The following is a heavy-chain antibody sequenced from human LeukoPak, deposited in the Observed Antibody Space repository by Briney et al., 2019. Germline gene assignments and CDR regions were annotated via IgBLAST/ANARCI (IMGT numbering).Heavy chain of an antibody. Sequence: ASVKVSCKASGYTFTGYYMHWVRQAPGQGLEWMGWINPNSGGTNYAQKFQGRVTMTRDTSISTAYMELSRLRSDDTAVYYCARVLYSSWAFDIWGQGTMVTVSS. CDR1: GYTFTGYY. D-gene: IGHD6-6*01. V-gene: IGHV1-2*02. J-gene: IGHJ3*02. CDR3: ARVLYSSWAFDI. CDR2: INPNSGGT.